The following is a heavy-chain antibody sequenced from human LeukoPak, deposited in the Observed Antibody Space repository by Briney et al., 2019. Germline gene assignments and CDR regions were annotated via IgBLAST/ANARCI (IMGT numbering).Heavy chain of an antibody. V-gene: IGHV3-23*01. D-gene: IGHD3-22*01. CDR1: GFTFSTYS. Sequence: TGGSLRLSCAASGFTFSTYSMNWVRQAPGKGLEWVSSVSGSGGSTYYADSVKGRFTISRDNSKSTLFLQMNSLRAEDTAVYYCAKSSYYDSSGYYREYYFDYWGQGTLVTVSS. J-gene: IGHJ4*02. CDR3: AKSSYYDSSGYYREYYFDY. CDR2: VSGSGGST.